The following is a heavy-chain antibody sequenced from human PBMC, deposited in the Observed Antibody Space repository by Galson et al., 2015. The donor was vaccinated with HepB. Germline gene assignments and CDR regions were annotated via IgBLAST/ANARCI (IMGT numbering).Heavy chain of an antibody. V-gene: IGHV1-69*02. CDR1: GYTFTSYY. CDR2: IIPILGIA. Sequence: SVKVSCKASGYTFTSYYMHWVRQAPGQGLEWMGRIIPILGIANYAQKFQGRVTITADKSTSTAYMELSSLRSEDTAVYYCASYYYDSSGYMWVYWGQGTLVTVSS. J-gene: IGHJ4*02. CDR3: ASYYYDSSGYMWVY. D-gene: IGHD3-22*01.